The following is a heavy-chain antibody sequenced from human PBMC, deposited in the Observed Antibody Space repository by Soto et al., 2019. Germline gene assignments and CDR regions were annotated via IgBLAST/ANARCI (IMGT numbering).Heavy chain of an antibody. CDR3: VRVIVVPAAISSVYYYYGMDV. V-gene: IGHV1-8*01. D-gene: IGHD2-2*01. J-gene: IGHJ6*02. Sequence: APVQVSCKASGYIITSYDINWVRQATGQRHECIGWMNPNSGNTKYSQKFQGRVTITRDTSASTAYMELSSLRSEDTAVYYCVRVIVVPAAISSVYYYYGMDVWGQGTTVTVSS. CDR1: GYIITSYD. CDR2: MNPNSGNT.